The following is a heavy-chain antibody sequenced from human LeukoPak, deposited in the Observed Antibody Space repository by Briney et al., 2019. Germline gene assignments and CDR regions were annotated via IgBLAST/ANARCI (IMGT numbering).Heavy chain of an antibody. D-gene: IGHD3-3*01. CDR3: ARSYTYDFGGFDP. CDR2: IYYSGST. CDR1: GGSISSYY. J-gene: IGHJ5*02. V-gene: IGHV4-59*01. Sequence: PSETLSLTCTVSGGSISSYYWSWIRQPPGKGLEWIGYIYYSGSTNYNPSLKSRVTISVDTSKNQFSLKLSSVTAADTAVYYCARSYTYDFGGFDPWCQGTLVTVSS.